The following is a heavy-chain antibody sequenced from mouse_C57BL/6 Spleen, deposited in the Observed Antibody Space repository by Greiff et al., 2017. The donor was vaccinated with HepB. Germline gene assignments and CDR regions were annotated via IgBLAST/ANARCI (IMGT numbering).Heavy chain of an antibody. J-gene: IGHJ2*01. CDR3: ARREETYYGSSLFDY. D-gene: IGHD1-1*01. Sequence: QVQLQQSGAELVKPGASVKLSCKASGYTFTSYWMHWVKQRPGQGLEWIGMIHPNSGSTNYNEKFKSKATLTVDKSSSTAYMQLSSLTSEDSAVYYCARREETYYGSSLFDYWGQGTTLTVSS. V-gene: IGHV1-64*01. CDR2: IHPNSGST. CDR1: GYTFTSYW.